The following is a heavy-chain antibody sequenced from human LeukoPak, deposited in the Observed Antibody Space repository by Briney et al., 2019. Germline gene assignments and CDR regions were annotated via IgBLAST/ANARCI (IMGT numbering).Heavy chain of an antibody. D-gene: IGHD5-12*01. J-gene: IGHJ4*02. CDR3: ARAAKTDIVATISEGGCYFDY. V-gene: IGHV4-34*01. Sequence: ETLSLTCAVYGGSFSGYYWSWIRQPPGKGLEWIGEINHSGSTNYNPSLKSRVTISVDTSKNQFSLKLNSVTAADTAVYYCARAAKTDIVATISEGGCYFDYWGQATLVTVSS. CDR1: GGSFSGYY. CDR2: INHSGST.